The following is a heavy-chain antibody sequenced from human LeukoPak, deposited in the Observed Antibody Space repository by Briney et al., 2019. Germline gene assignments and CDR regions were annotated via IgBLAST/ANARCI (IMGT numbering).Heavy chain of an antibody. D-gene: IGHD6-19*01. CDR3: ARDSSGWYADY. CDR2: ISSSSSYI. J-gene: IGHJ4*02. CDR1: GFTFSSYS. V-gene: IGHV3-21*01. Sequence: PGGFLRLSCAASGFTFSSYSMNWVRQAPGKGLEWVSSISSSSSYIYYADSVKGRFTISRDNAKNSLYLQMNSLRAEDTAVYYCARDSSGWYADYWGQGTLVTVSS.